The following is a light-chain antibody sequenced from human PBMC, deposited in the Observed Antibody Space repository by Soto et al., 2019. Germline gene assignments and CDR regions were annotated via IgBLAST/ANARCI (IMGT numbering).Light chain of an antibody. Sequence: EIGWTQSPGTLSLSPGERATLSCRASQSVSSSYLAWYQQKPGQAPRLLIYGASSRATGIPDRFSGSGSGTDFTLTISRLEPEDFAVYYCHQYDRSPLTFGGGTKVEIK. J-gene: IGKJ4*01. CDR3: HQYDRSPLT. CDR1: QSVSSSY. V-gene: IGKV3-20*01. CDR2: GAS.